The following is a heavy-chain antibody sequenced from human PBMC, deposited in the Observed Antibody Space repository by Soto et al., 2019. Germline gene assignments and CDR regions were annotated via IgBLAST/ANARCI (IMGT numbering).Heavy chain of an antibody. V-gene: IGHV4-59*01. CDR3: AREGNLGRWLQPLDF. Sequence: QVQLQVSAPGLVKPSETLSLTCTVSGDSISAYSWSWVRQPPGKGLEWIGNIHYNGNTKYNPSLTSRVSMSVDPSKTQFSLRLISVTAADTAKYFCAREGNLGRWLQPLDFWGQGTLVTVSS. CDR1: GDSISAYS. D-gene: IGHD5-12*01. CDR2: IHYNGNT. J-gene: IGHJ4*02.